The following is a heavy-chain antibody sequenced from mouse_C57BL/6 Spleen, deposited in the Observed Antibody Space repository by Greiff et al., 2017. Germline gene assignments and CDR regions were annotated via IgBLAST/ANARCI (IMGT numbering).Heavy chain of an antibody. J-gene: IGHJ1*03. Sequence: QVQLQQPGAELVKPGASVTLSCKASGYTFTSCWLHWVKQRPGQGHEWIGMIHPNSGSPNYNEKFKSKATLTVDKSSSTAYMQLSSLTSDDSAVYYCARGDYGYDGSYWYFDVWGTGTTVTVSS. CDR1: GYTFTSCW. D-gene: IGHD2-2*01. CDR3: ARGDYGYDGSYWYFDV. V-gene: IGHV1-64*01. CDR2: IHPNSGSP.